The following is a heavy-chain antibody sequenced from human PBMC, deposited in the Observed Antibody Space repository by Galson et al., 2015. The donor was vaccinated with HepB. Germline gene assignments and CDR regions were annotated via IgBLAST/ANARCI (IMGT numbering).Heavy chain of an antibody. CDR3: ARHRGGQKWSNSISCPANSFDI. J-gene: IGHJ3*02. V-gene: IGHV4-39*01. D-gene: IGHD2/OR15-2a*01. CDR2: IYYSGSS. Sequence: WVRQAPGKGLEWIGSIYYSGSSYYNSSLQSRVTTSVDTSKNQFSLKLSSATAADTALYYCARHRGGQKWSNSISCPANSFDIRGQRTMVT.